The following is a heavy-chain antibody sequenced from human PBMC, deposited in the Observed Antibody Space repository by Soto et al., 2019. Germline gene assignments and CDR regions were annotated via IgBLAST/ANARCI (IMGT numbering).Heavy chain of an antibody. CDR2: LTGYKGDT. CDR3: ARNTAGNYEY. D-gene: IGHD4-17*01. CDR1: GYAFTSYG. J-gene: IGHJ4*02. V-gene: IGHV1-18*01. Sequence: QIHLEQSGAELKTPGASVRVSCKASGYAFTSYGFSWVRQAPGQGLEWMGWLTGYKGDTKYAQKFQDRVTMTSDIATSTAYMELRSLTSDDTAVYYCARNTAGNYEYWGQGTLVIVSS.